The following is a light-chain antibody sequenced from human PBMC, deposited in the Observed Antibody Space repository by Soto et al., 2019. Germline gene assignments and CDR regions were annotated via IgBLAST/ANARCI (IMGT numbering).Light chain of an antibody. CDR1: QSISID. V-gene: IGKV3-11*01. Sequence: EIVLTQSPVTLSLSPGEGATLSCKASQSISIDLAWYQQKPGQVPRLLIYDASSRATGIPSRFSGSGSGTEFTLTVSSLQPDDFATYYCHQYHNFPRTFGQGTKVEI. J-gene: IGKJ1*01. CDR3: HQYHNFPRT. CDR2: DAS.